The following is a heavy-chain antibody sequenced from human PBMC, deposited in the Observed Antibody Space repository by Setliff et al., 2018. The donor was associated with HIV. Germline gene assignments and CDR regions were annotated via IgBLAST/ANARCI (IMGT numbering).Heavy chain of an antibody. CDR1: GGSISSDSYY. D-gene: IGHD3-3*01. V-gene: IGHV4-61*02. Sequence: SETLSLTCTVSGGSISSDSYYWSWIRQPAGKGLEWIGRIYTSGSSNYNPSLRSRVTISVDTSKNHFSLKLSSVTAADTAVFYCARVPFTTGFDYWGQGILVTVSS. J-gene: IGHJ4*02. CDR2: IYTSGSS. CDR3: ARVPFTTGFDY.